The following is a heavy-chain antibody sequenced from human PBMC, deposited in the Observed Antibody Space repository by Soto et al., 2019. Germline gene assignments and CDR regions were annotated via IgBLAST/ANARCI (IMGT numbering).Heavy chain of an antibody. D-gene: IGHD2-21*01. Sequence: GGSLSLSCGASGFNFNNSAMTWVRPAPGQGLEWVASISENGGSRGGTYYADSVKGRFTISRDNSKNTLYLQVDSLTGADTAVYYCASAKAVVIAPLGIWGQGALVTVSS. J-gene: IGHJ3*02. V-gene: IGHV3-23*01. CDR2: ISENGGSRGGT. CDR1: GFNFNNSA. CDR3: ASAKAVVIAPLGI.